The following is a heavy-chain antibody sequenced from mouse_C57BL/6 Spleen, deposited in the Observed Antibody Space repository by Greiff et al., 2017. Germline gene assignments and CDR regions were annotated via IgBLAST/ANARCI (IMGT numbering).Heavy chain of an antibody. CDR1: GFSLPSYG. V-gene: IGHV2-3*01. D-gene: IGHD2-4*01. CDR3: AKPDYDCDEAWFAY. J-gene: IGHJ3*01. CDR2: IWGDGST. Sequence: QVQLKESGPGLVAPSQSLSITCTVSGFSLPSYGVSWVRQPPGTGLEWLGVIWGDGSTNYHSALISRLSISKDNSKSQVFINLNRLQTEDTATNYSAKPDYDCDEAWFAYWGQGTLVTVSA.